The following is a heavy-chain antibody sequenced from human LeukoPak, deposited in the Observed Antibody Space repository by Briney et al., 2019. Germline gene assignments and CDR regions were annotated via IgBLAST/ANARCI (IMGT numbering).Heavy chain of an antibody. CDR3: AELGISMIGGV. D-gene: IGHD3-10*02. Sequence: GGSLRLSCAASGFTFSNYVMSWVRQAPGKGLEWVSAISGSGDNTYYADSVKGRFTLSRDNSKNTLYVQMKSLRAEDTAVYYCAELGISMIGGVWGKGTTVTISS. V-gene: IGHV3-23*01. CDR2: ISGSGDNT. CDR1: GFTFSNYV. J-gene: IGHJ6*04.